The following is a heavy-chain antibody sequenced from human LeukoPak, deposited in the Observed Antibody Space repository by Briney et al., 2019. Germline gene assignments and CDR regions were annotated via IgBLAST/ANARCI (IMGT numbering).Heavy chain of an antibody. D-gene: IGHD3-3*01. CDR1: GGSFSGYY. J-gene: IGHJ5*02. CDR3: ARGRGYYRA. Sequence: SETLSLTCAVYGGSFSGYYWSWIRPPPGKGLEWIGEINHSGSTNYNPSLKSRVTISVDTSKNQFSLKLSSVTAADTAVYYCARGRGYYRAWGQGTLVTVSS. V-gene: IGHV4-34*01. CDR2: INHSGST.